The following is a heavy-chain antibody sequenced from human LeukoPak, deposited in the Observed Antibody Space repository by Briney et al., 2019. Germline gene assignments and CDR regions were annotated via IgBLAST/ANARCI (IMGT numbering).Heavy chain of an antibody. CDR3: ASPSDSYDTSGYYY. J-gene: IGHJ4*02. D-gene: IGHD3-22*01. V-gene: IGHV3-21*01. Sequence: GGSLRLSCAASGFTFSSYSMNWVRQAPGKGLEWVSSISRTGGDIYYADSVKGRFTISRDNAKSSLYLQMETLRVEDTAVYYCASPSDSYDTSGYYYWGQGTLVTVSS. CDR1: GFTFSSYS. CDR2: ISRTGGDI.